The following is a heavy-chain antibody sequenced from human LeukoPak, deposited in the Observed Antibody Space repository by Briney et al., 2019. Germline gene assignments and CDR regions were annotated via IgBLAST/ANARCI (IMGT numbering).Heavy chain of an antibody. D-gene: IGHD1-26*01. CDR1: GFTFSNYG. V-gene: IGHV3-30*18. CDR3: AKGLVGDAYYFDY. J-gene: IGHJ4*02. CDR2: ISYDGSNK. Sequence: GRSLRLSCAASGFTFSNYGMHWVRQAPGKGLEWVAVISYDGSNKYYADSVKGRFTISRDNAKNSLYLQMNSLRAEDTALYYCAKGLVGDAYYFDYWGQGTLVTVSS.